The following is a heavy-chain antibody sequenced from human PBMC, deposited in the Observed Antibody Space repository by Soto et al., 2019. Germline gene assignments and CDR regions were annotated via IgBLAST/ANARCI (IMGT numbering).Heavy chain of an antibody. CDR2: LSGTDGRT. Sequence: EVPLLESGGTLVQPGGSLRLSCAASGFTFSSYAMNWVRQAPGKGLEWVSTLSGTDGRTYYAASVQVRFTISSDNSKNTLYLQMNSLRAEDTAVYYCAKGWISSWYEVVDYWGQGTLVTVSS. D-gene: IGHD6-13*01. J-gene: IGHJ4*02. CDR3: AKGWISSWYEVVDY. V-gene: IGHV3-23*01. CDR1: GFTFSSYA.